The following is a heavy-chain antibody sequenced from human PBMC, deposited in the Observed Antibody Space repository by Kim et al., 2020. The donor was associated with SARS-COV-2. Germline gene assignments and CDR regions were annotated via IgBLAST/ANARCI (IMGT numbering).Heavy chain of an antibody. D-gene: IGHD6-19*01. CDR2: IYSGGST. V-gene: IGHV3-53*04. CDR1: GFTVSSNY. Sequence: GGSLRLSCAASGFTVSSNYMSWVRQAPGKGLEWVSVIYSGGSTYYADSVKGRFTISRHNSKNTLYLQMNSLRAEDTAVYYCARAVAGGNYYYYGMDVWGQGTTVTVSS. CDR3: ARAVAGGNYYYYGMDV. J-gene: IGHJ6*02.